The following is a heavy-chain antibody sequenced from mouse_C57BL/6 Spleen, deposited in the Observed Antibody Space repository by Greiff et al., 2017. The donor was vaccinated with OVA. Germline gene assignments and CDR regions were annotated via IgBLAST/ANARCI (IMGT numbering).Heavy chain of an antibody. CDR2: IYPGDGDT. D-gene: IGHD2-2*01. CDR3: AREVTTRGHYAMDY. V-gene: IGHV1-82*01. J-gene: IGHJ4*01. Sequence: VKLVESGPELVKPGASVKISCKASGYAFSSSWMNWVKQRPGKGLEWIGRIYPGDGDTNYNGKFKGKATLTADKSSSTAYMQLSSLTSEDSAVYFCAREVTTRGHYAMDYWGQGTSVTVSS. CDR1: GYAFSSSW.